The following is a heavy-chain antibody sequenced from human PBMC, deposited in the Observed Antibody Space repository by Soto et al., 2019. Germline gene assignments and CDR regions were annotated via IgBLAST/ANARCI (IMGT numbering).Heavy chain of an antibody. CDR3: AHDRDYHLLTFDH. V-gene: IGHV2-5*02. Sequence: QITLKESGPTLVRPAQTLTLTCDFSGFSLSTYHMGVAWIRQPPGKALEWLALIYWDDDKRYSPSLKDRLASSKDTSSNQVVLTITNSDPEHSATYFCAHDRDYHLLTFDHWGPGTLVTVST. CDR2: IYWDDDK. D-gene: IGHD2-2*01. CDR1: GFSLSTYHMG. J-gene: IGHJ4*02.